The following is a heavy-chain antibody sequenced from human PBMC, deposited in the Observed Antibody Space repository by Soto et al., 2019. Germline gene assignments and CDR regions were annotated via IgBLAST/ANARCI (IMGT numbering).Heavy chain of an antibody. Sequence: EVQLVESGGVLVQPGGSLRVSCAASGFTFSTSWMNWVRQAPGKGREWVANINGDASEDYYVDSVRGRFTISRDNVKNSLLLQMNSLRAEDTAVYYCAAGFPPDYWGQGTLVTVSS. D-gene: IGHD3-10*01. V-gene: IGHV3-7*01. J-gene: IGHJ4*02. CDR1: GFTFSTSW. CDR2: INGDASED. CDR3: AAGFPPDY.